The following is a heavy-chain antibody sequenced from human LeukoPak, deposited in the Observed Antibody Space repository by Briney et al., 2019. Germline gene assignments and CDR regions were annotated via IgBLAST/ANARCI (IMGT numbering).Heavy chain of an antibody. CDR3: ARQNAAYDSSGYSNDY. J-gene: IGHJ4*02. CDR1: GYTFISYG. CDR2: ISAYNGNT. Sequence: ASVKVSCKASGYTFISYGISWVRQAPGQGLEWMGWISAYNGNTNYAQKLQGRVTMTTDTSTSTAYMELRSLRSDDTAVYYCARQNAAYDSSGYSNDYWGQGTLVTVSS. V-gene: IGHV1-18*01. D-gene: IGHD3-22*01.